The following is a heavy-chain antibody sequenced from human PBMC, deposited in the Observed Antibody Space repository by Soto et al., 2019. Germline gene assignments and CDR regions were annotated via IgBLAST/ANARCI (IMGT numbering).Heavy chain of an antibody. V-gene: IGHV1-3*01. CDR1: GYTFTSYA. Sequence: ASVKVSCKASGYTFTSYAMHWVRQAPGQRLEWMGWIDAGNGNTKYSQKFQGRVTITRDTSASTAYMELSSLRSEDTAVYYCARDRLVFRVVTPTNWFDPWGQGTLVTVSS. CDR2: IDAGNGNT. CDR3: ARDRLVFRVVTPTNWFDP. J-gene: IGHJ5*02. D-gene: IGHD2-21*02.